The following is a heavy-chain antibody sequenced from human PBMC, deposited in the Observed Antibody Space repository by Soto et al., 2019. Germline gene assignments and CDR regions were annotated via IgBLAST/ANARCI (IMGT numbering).Heavy chain of an antibody. CDR1: GGTFSSYA. CDR3: ARVRGGAAAGKMEGGGFDP. D-gene: IGHD6-13*01. Sequence: QVQLVQSGAEVKKPGSSVKVSCKASGGTFSSYAISWVRQAPGQGLEWMGGIIPIFGTANYAQKFQGRVTLTGDESTRTAYMELSSLRSEDTAVYHCARVRGGAAAGKMEGGGFDPWGQGTLVTVSS. CDR2: IIPIFGTA. J-gene: IGHJ5*02. V-gene: IGHV1-69*12.